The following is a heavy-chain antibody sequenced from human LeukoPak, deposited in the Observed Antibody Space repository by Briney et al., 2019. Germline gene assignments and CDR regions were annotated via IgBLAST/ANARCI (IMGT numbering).Heavy chain of an antibody. Sequence: GESLKISYKGSGYSFTSYWIAWVRQMPGKGLEWMGIIYPADSDTRYSPSFQGRVTISADKSITTAYLQWSSLKASDTAMYYCARHPTDFWTGYYLFDYWGQGTLVTVSS. CDR1: GYSFTSYW. J-gene: IGHJ4*02. CDR2: IYPADSDT. CDR3: ARHPTDFWTGYYLFDY. V-gene: IGHV5-51*01. D-gene: IGHD3/OR15-3a*01.